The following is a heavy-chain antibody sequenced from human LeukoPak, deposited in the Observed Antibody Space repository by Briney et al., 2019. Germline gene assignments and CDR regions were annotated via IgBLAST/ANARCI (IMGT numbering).Heavy chain of an antibody. CDR3: ARAPDPQLGNWFDP. J-gene: IGHJ5*02. CDR1: GYTFTGYH. D-gene: IGHD6-6*01. CDR2: INPNSGGT. V-gene: IGHV1-2*04. Sequence: VPVKVSCKASGYTFTGYHMHWVRQAPGQGLEWMGWINPNSGGTNYAQKFQGWVTMTRDTSISTAYMELSRLRSDDTAVYYCARAPDPQLGNWFDPWGQGTLVTVSS.